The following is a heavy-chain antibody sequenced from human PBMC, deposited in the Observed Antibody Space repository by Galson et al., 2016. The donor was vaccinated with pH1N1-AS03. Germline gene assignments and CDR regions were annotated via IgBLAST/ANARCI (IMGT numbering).Heavy chain of an antibody. Sequence: PALVKPTQTLTLTCTFSGFSLSTIGMRVNWVRQPPGKALEWLARIDWDDDKDYSTSLKTRLTISQDTSKNQVVLTMTNMDPVDTATYYCARIRGYSYYFDYWGQGTLVTV. D-gene: IGHD5-18*01. CDR1: GFSLSTIGMR. J-gene: IGHJ4*02. CDR2: IDWDDDK. CDR3: ARIRGYSYYFDY. V-gene: IGHV2-70*04.